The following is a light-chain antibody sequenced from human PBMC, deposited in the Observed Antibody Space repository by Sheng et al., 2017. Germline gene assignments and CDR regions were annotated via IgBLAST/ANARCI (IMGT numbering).Light chain of an antibody. CDR1: KLGDKY. J-gene: IGLJ2*01. CDR3: QVWGSSAARV. CDR2: QDT. V-gene: IGLV3-1*01. Sequence: GSVSPGQTATITCYGDKLGDKYASWYQQKPGRSPVLVIYQDTKRPSGIPYRFSGSNSGNTATLTISGTQAMDEADYYCQVWGSSAARVFGGGTKLTVL.